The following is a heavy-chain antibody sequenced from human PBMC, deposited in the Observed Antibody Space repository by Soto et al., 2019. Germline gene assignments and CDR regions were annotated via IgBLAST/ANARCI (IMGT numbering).Heavy chain of an antibody. CDR3: ARDLYLEALAAAGTFGGGGAFDI. D-gene: IGHD6-13*01. J-gene: IGHJ3*02. Sequence: ASAKVSCKDSGYTFTSYGISLLRRCPGRWLECIVLISAYNGNTNYAQKLQGRVTMTTDTSTSTAYMELRSLRSDDTAVYYCARDLYLEALAAAGTFGGGGAFDIWGQGAMVTVSS. V-gene: IGHV1-18*01. CDR1: GYTFTSYG. CDR2: ISAYNGNT.